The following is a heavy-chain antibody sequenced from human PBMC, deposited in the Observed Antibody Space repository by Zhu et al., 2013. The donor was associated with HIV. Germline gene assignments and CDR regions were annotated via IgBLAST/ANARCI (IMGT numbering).Heavy chain of an antibody. D-gene: IGHD2-2*01. Sequence: QVQLVQSGAEVKKPGASVKVSCKASGYTFTGYYIQWVRQAPGQGLEWMGWINPNSGGTNYPQKFQGRVTMTGDTSISTAYMELSRLRSDDTAAYYCARVLIGYQLPRXEYNYYYMDVWGKRGPRVTVSS. CDR1: GYTFTGYY. J-gene: IGHJ6*03. CDR2: INPNSGGT. V-gene: IGHV1-2*02. CDR3: ARVLIGYQLPRXEYNYYYMDV.